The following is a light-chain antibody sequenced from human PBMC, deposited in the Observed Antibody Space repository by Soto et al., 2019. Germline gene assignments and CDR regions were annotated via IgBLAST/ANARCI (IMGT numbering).Light chain of an antibody. CDR1: ETVRNNY. CDR2: DAS. Sequence: EFVFTQSPGTLSLSPGERATLSCRASETVRNNYLAWYQQKPGQAPRLLIYDASSRATGIPDRFSGGGSGTDFTLTISSLEPEDFAVYYCQQRSNWPPYTFGQGTKVDIK. CDR3: QQRSNWPPYT. J-gene: IGKJ2*01. V-gene: IGKV3D-20*02.